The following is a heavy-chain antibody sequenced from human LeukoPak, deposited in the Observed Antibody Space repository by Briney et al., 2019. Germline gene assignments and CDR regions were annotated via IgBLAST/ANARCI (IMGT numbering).Heavy chain of an antibody. CDR1: GFTFSSFA. CDR2: ISYDGSNK. CDR3: ARALYSSSWYCDY. V-gene: IGHV3-30-3*01. J-gene: IGHJ4*02. D-gene: IGHD6-13*01. Sequence: GGSLRLSCAASGFTFSSFAMHWVRQAPGKGLEWVALISYDGSNKYYADSVKGRFTISRDNAKNTLYLQMNSLRAEDTAVYYCARALYSSSWYCDYWGQGTLVTVSS.